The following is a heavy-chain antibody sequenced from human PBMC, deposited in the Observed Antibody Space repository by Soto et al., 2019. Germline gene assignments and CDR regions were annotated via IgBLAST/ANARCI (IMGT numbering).Heavy chain of an antibody. CDR2: ISHSGGT. J-gene: IGHJ4*02. D-gene: IGHD6-25*01. CDR3: ARSSSEYYFDS. V-gene: IGHV4-4*02. CDR1: GGSITSSNW. Sequence: SETLSLTCAVSGGSITSSNWWSWVRQPPGKGLEWILEISHSGGTNYNPSLPSRVTISLDKSRNQFSLKLNSVTAADTAVYFCARSSSEYYFDSWGQGTLVTVPS.